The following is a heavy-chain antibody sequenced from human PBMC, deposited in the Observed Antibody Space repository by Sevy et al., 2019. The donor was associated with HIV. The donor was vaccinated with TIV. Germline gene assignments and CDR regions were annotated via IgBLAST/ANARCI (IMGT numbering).Heavy chain of an antibody. CDR2: IGGSADYT. J-gene: IGHJ4*02. CDR1: GFTFSSYA. D-gene: IGHD3-10*01. V-gene: IGHV3-23*01. Sequence: GGSLRLSCVTSGFTFSSYAMSWVRQTPGKGLEWVSAIGGSADYTYYADSVKGRFTISRDNSKNTLYLQMNGLRAEDTAVYYCAKLASEDSYSVYWGQGTLVSVSS. CDR3: AKLASEDSYSVY.